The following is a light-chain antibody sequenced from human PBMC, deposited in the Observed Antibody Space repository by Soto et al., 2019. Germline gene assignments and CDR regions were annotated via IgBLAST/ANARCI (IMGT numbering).Light chain of an antibody. CDR1: QSVSSSS. Sequence: EIVLTQSPGTLSLSPGERATLSCRASQSVSSSSLAWYQQKPGQAPRLLIYGASSRATGIPDRFSGSGSGTDFTLTISRLEPEEFAVYYCQQYGTSWTFGQGTKVEIK. CDR2: GAS. CDR3: QQYGTSWT. V-gene: IGKV3-20*01. J-gene: IGKJ1*01.